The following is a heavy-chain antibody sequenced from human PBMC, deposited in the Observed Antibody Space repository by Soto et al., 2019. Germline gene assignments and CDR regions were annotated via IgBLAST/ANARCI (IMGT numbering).Heavy chain of an antibody. CDR3: ARGMTTVTTFDY. CDR2: IYHSGST. V-gene: IGHV4-30-2*01. CDR1: GGSISSGGYS. D-gene: IGHD4-17*01. Sequence: SETLSLTCAVSGGSISSGGYSCTWIRQPPGKGLEWIGYIYHSGSTYYNPSLKSRVTISVDRSKNQFSLKLSSVTAADTAVYYCARGMTTVTTFDYWGQGTLVTVSS. J-gene: IGHJ4*02.